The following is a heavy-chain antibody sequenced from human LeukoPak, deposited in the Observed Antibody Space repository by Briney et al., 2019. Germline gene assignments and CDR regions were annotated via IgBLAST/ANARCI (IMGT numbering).Heavy chain of an antibody. V-gene: IGHV4-39*07. J-gene: IGHJ4*02. CDR3: ARGVGYSYGTG. CDR1: GDSIRSSSYY. Sequence: PSETLSLTCTVSGDSIRSSSYYWAWIRQPPGKGLEWIGEINHSGSTNYNPSLKSRVTISVDTSKNQFSLKLSSVTAADTAVYYCARGVGYSYGTGWGQGTLVTVSS. D-gene: IGHD5-18*01. CDR2: INHSGST.